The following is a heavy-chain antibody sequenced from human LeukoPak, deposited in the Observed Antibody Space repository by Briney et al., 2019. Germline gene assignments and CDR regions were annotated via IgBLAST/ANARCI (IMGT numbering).Heavy chain of an antibody. CDR1: GFIFASST. CDR3: AAVTFWSGQNPGDNWFDP. CDR2: IVVGNGNT. D-gene: IGHD3-3*01. Sequence: GASVKVSCKASGFIFASSTVQWVRQPRGQRLEWIGWIVVGNGNTNYAQNFHERVTITRDMSTNTAYMELSSLRSEDTALYYCAAVTFWSGQNPGDNWFDPWGQGPLVTVSS. V-gene: IGHV1-58*01. J-gene: IGHJ5*02.